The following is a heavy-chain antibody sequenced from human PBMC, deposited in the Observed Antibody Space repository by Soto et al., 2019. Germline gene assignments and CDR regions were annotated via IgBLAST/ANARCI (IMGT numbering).Heavy chain of an antibody. J-gene: IGHJ4*02. Sequence: LREALKISCKGSGYSFTSSWIGWFRQMPGKGLEWMGIIYPGDSDTRYSPSFQGQVTISADKSISTAYLQWSSLKASDTAMYYCARLYRSYSYGKGQFDYWRQGTLVTVSS. CDR3: ARLYRSYSYGKGQFDY. CDR2: IYPGDSDT. V-gene: IGHV5-51*01. D-gene: IGHD5-18*01. CDR1: GYSFTSSW.